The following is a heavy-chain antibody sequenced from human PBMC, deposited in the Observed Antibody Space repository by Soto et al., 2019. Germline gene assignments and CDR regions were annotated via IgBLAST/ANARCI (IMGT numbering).Heavy chain of an antibody. Sequence: EVHLLESGGGLVQPGGSLRLSCAAPGFTFSNYAMSWVRQAPGKGLEWVSAISGSGDVTPYADSVKGRFTISRDTSKTTLYLQMNSLRAEVTAVYFCASHNYYNSDRRSSPLDYWGPGTLVTVSS. CDR3: ASHNYYNSDRRSSPLDY. V-gene: IGHV3-23*01. D-gene: IGHD3-10*01. J-gene: IGHJ4*02. CDR2: ISGSGDVT. CDR1: GFTFSNYA.